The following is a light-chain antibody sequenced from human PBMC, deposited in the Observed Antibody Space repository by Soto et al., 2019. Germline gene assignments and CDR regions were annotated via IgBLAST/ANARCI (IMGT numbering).Light chain of an antibody. CDR2: KAS. CDR3: QQYVAYPRT. V-gene: IGKV1-5*03. CDR1: QSISSW. J-gene: IGKJ4*01. Sequence: IQMTQAPSTLSASVGDRVTITCRASQSISSWLAWYQQKPGKAPKLLIYKASSLESGVPSRFSGSGSGTEFTLTISSLQPDDFATYSCQQYVAYPRTFGGGTKVDIK.